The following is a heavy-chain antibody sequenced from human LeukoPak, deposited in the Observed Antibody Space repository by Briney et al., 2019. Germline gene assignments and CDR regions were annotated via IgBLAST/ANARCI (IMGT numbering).Heavy chain of an antibody. CDR2: IYSNNST. V-gene: IGHV3-23*03. CDR1: GFTFSSYA. Sequence: AGGSLRLSCAASGFTFSSYAMSWVRQAPGKGLEWVSVIYSNNSTYYTDSVKGRFTISRDNSKNTLYLQMNSLRAEDTAVYYCAKLLRSSGWYGRWAVDYWGQGTLVTVSS. CDR3: AKLLRSSGWYGRWAVDY. D-gene: IGHD6-19*01. J-gene: IGHJ4*02.